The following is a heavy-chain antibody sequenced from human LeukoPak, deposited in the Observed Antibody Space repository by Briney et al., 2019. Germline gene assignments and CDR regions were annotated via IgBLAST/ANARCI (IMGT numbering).Heavy chain of an antibody. CDR2: IYYSGST. Sequence: SETLSLTCTVSGGSTSGGGYYWSWIRQHPGKGLEWIGYIYYSGSTYYNPSLKSRVTISVDTSKNQFSLKLSSVTAADTAVYYCARVHYYDSSGYSSWYFDLWGRGTLVTVSS. J-gene: IGHJ2*01. V-gene: IGHV4-31*03. CDR1: GGSTSGGGYY. CDR3: ARVHYYDSSGYSSWYFDL. D-gene: IGHD3-22*01.